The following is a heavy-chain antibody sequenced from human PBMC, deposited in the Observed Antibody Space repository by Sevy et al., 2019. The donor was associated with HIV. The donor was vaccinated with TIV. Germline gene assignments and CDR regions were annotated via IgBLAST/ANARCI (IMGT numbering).Heavy chain of an antibody. D-gene: IGHD3-16*01. CDR1: GFTFSSFW. CDR3: AKQANWALDY. V-gene: IGHV3-7*01. Sequence: GGSLRLSCAVSGFTFSSFWMSWVRQAPGKGLEWVANIKQDGSEKYYVDSVKGRFTISIENAKNSLYLQMNSLRAEDAAMYYCAKQANWALDYWGQGTLVTVSS. CDR2: IKQDGSEK. J-gene: IGHJ4*02.